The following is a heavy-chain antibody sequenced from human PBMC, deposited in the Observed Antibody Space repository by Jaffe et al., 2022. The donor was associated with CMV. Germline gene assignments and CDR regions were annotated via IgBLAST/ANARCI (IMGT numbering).Heavy chain of an antibody. V-gene: IGHV1-69*01. J-gene: IGHJ6*02. D-gene: IGHD1-26*01. CDR3: ARAPLGVGATYYYYGMDV. CDR1: GGTFSSYA. CDR2: IIPIFGTA. Sequence: QVQLVQSGAEVKKPGSSVKVSCKASGGTFSSYAISWVRQAPGQGLEWMGGIIPIFGTANYAQKFQGRVTITADESTSTAYMELSSLRSEDTAVYYCARAPLGVGATYYYYGMDVWGQGTTVTVSS.